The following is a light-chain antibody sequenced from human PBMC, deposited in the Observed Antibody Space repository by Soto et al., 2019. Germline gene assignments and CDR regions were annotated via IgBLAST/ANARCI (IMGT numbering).Light chain of an antibody. CDR3: QSYDSSLSGVV. J-gene: IGLJ2*01. Sequence: QSVLTQPPSVSGAPGQRVTISCTGSSSNIGAGYDVHWYQQLPGTAPKLLIYGDFNRPSGVPGRFSGSKSGTSASLAITGLQAEDEADYYCQSYDSSLSGVVFGGGTKVTVL. V-gene: IGLV1-40*01. CDR1: SSNIGAGYD. CDR2: GDF.